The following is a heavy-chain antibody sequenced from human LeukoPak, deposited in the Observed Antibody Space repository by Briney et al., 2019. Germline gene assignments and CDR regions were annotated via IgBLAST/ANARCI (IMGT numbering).Heavy chain of an antibody. J-gene: IGHJ4*02. CDR2: INHSGST. CDR3: ARESRNVDIVATGPRPFDY. D-gene: IGHD5-12*01. CDR1: GGSFSGYY. V-gene: IGHV4-34*01. Sequence: PSETLSLTCAVYGGSFSGYYWSWIRQPPGKGLEWIGEINHSGSTNYNPSLKSRVTISVDTSKNQFSLKLSSVTAADTAVYYCARESRNVDIVATGPRPFDYWGQGTLVTVSP.